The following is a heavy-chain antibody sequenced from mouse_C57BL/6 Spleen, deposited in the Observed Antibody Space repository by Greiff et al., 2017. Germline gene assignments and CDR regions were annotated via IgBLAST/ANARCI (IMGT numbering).Heavy chain of an antibody. D-gene: IGHD3-3*01. CDR3: ARPGTDWYFDV. J-gene: IGHJ1*03. CDR2: ISGGGGNT. Sequence: EVKVEESGGGLVKPGGSLKLSCAASGFTFSSYTMSWVRQTPEKRLEWVATISGGGGNTYYPDSVKGRFTISRDNAKNTLYLQMSSLRSEDTALYYCARPGTDWYFDVWGTGTTVTVSS. V-gene: IGHV5-9*01. CDR1: GFTFSSYT.